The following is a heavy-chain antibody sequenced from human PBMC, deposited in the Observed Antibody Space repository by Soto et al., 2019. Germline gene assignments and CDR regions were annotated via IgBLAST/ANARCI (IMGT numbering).Heavy chain of an antibody. Sequence: SETLSLTCTVSGGSISSYYWSWIRQPPGKGLEWIGYIYYSGSTNYNPSLKSRVTISVDTSKNQFSLKLSSVTAADTAVYYCGRYEGGYYYGMDVWGQGTTVTVSS. CDR2: IYYSGST. J-gene: IGHJ6*02. D-gene: IGHD3-16*01. V-gene: IGHV4-59*01. CDR1: GGSISSYY. CDR3: GRYEGGYYYGMDV.